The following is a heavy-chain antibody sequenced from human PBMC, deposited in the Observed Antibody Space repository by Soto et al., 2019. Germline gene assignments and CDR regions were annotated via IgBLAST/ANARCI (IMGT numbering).Heavy chain of an antibody. CDR3: ARLTYYDYIWGSYPAYN. J-gene: IGHJ4*02. CDR2: ISSSSSTI. CDR1: GFTFSSYS. V-gene: IGHV3-48*01. D-gene: IGHD3-16*02. Sequence: GGSLRLSCAASGFTFSSYSMNWVRQAPGKGLEWVSYISSSSSTIYYADSVKGRFTISRDNAKNSLYLQMNSLRAEDTAVYYCARLTYYDYIWGSYPAYNWGQGTLVTVSS.